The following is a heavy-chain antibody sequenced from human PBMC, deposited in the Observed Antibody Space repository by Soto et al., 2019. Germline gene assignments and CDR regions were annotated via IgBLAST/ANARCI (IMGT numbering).Heavy chain of an antibody. CDR2: ISRSSRYI. D-gene: IGHD2-21*01. CDR1: GVTFSSYS. CDR3: ACVVAYYHPYSYYGMDV. J-gene: IGHJ6*02. Sequence: GGSLRLSCAAAGVTFSSYSMNWVRQAPGKELEWGSSISRSSRYIYYADSVKGRFTISRDNAKNSRYLQMNRLRAEDTAEYDTACVVAYYHPYSYYGMDVWRQRPTVTFSS. V-gene: IGHV3-21*01.